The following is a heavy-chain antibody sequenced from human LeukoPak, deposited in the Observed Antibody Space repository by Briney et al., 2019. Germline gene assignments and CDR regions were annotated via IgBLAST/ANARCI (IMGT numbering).Heavy chain of an antibody. CDR2: ISTSSIYI. CDR3: AREEGGKLGIDYYFDY. Sequence: GGSLRLSCAASGFTFSSYSMNWVRQAPGKGLEWVSSISTSSIYIYYTDSVKGRLTISRDNAKNSLYLQMNSLRAEDTAVYYCAREEGGKLGIDYYFDYWGQGTLVTVSS. CDR1: GFTFSSYS. V-gene: IGHV3-21*01. D-gene: IGHD7-27*01. J-gene: IGHJ4*02.